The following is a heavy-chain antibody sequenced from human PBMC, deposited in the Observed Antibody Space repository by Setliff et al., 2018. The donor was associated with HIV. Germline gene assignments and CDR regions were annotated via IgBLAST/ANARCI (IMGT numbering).Heavy chain of an antibody. D-gene: IGHD3-3*01. CDR3: ARDVMEWFGNYFDN. Sequence: SETLSLTCTVSGGSISSSSYYWGWIRQPPGKGLEWIGSIYYSGSTYYNPSLKSRVTISVDTSKNQFSLKLSSVTAEDTAVYYCARDVMEWFGNYFDNWGQGTLVTSPQ. J-gene: IGHJ4*02. CDR2: IYYSGST. V-gene: IGHV4-39*02. CDR1: GGSISSSSYY.